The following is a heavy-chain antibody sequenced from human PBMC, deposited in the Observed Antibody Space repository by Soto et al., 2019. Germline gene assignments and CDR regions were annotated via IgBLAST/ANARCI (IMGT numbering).Heavy chain of an antibody. CDR3: ATSFPGIDAFDI. D-gene: IGHD6-13*01. V-gene: IGHV1-18*01. CDR2: ISAYNGNT. J-gene: IGHJ3*02. Sequence: ASVKVSCKASGYTFTSYGISWVRQAPGQGLEWMGWISAYNGNTNYAQKLQGRVTMTTDTSTSTAYMELRSLRSDDTAVYYCATSFPGIDAFDIWGQGTMVTVSS. CDR1: GYTFTSYG.